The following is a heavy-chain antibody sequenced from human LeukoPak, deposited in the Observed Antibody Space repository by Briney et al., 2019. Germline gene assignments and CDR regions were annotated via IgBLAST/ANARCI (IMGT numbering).Heavy chain of an antibody. Sequence: TGGPLRLSCAASGFTFSSYGMHWVRQAPGKGLEWVAVISYDGSNKYYADSVKGRFTISRDNAKNTLYLQMNSLTGEDTAVYYCARGGVPGAYDIWGQGTMVTVS. CDR1: GFTFSSYG. J-gene: IGHJ3*02. CDR3: ARGGVPGAYDI. V-gene: IGHV3-30*03. CDR2: ISYDGSNK. D-gene: IGHD1-26*01.